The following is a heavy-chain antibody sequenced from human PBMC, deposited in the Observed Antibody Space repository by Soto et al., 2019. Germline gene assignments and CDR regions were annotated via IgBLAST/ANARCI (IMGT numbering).Heavy chain of an antibody. CDR3: ARGLVLYMYYYGMDV. V-gene: IGHV4-34*01. D-gene: IGHD2-8*01. J-gene: IGHJ6*02. Sequence: SETLSLTCAVYGGSFSGYYWSWIRQPPGKGLEWIGEINHSGSTNYDPSLKSRVTISVDTSKNQFSLKLSSVTAADTAVYYCARGLVLYMYYYGMDVWGQGTTVTVSS. CDR1: GGSFSGYY. CDR2: INHSGST.